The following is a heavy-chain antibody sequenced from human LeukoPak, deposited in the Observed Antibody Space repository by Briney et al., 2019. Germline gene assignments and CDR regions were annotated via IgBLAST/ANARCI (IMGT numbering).Heavy chain of an antibody. CDR2: ISSSSSTI. Sequence: GGSLRLSCAASGFTFSSYSMNWVRQAPGKGLEWVSYISSSSSTIYYADSVKGRFTISRDNAKNSLYLQMNSLRDEDTAVYYCARWEMATIRPNDYYYGMDVWGQGTTVTVSS. CDR3: ARWEMATIRPNDYYYGMDV. J-gene: IGHJ6*02. D-gene: IGHD5-24*01. CDR1: GFTFSSYS. V-gene: IGHV3-48*02.